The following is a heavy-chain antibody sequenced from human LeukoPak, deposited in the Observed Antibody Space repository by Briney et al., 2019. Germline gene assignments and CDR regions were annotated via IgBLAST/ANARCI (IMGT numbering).Heavy chain of an antibody. Sequence: GGSLRLSCAASGFTFSSYGMHWVRQAPGKGLEWVAVISYDGSNKYYADSVKGRFTISRDNSKNTLYLQMNSLRAEDTAVYYCAKDSRAYSSSLFDYWGQGTLVTVSS. D-gene: IGHD6-6*01. CDR3: AKDSRAYSSSLFDY. CDR2: ISYDGSNK. V-gene: IGHV3-30*18. J-gene: IGHJ4*02. CDR1: GFTFSSYG.